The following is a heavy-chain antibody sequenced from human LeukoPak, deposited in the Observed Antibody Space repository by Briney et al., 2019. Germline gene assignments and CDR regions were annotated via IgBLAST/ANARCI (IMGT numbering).Heavy chain of an antibody. D-gene: IGHD3-22*01. CDR3: ATQLVVVIGYYFDY. CDR2: IYYSGST. Sequence: PSETLSLTCTVSGGSISSSSYYWGWIRQPPGKGLEWIGSIYYSGSTYYNPSLKGRVTISVDTSKNQFSLKLSSVTAADTAVYYCATQLVVVIGYYFDYWGQGTLVTVSS. J-gene: IGHJ4*02. V-gene: IGHV4-39*01. CDR1: GGSISSSSYY.